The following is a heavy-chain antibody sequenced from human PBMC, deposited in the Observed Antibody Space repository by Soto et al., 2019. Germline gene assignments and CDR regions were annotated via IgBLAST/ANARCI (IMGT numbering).Heavy chain of an antibody. J-gene: IGHJ6*03. V-gene: IGHV1-8*01. D-gene: IGHD3-3*01. Sequence: ASVKVSCKASGYTFTSYDINWVRQATGQGLEWMGWMNPNSGNTGYAQKFQGRVTMTRNTSISTAYMELSSLRSEDTAVYYCARGARYYDFWSGYYPSYYYYYYMDVWGKGTTVTVSS. CDR3: ARGARYYDFWSGYYPSYYYYYYMDV. CDR2: MNPNSGNT. CDR1: GYTFTSYD.